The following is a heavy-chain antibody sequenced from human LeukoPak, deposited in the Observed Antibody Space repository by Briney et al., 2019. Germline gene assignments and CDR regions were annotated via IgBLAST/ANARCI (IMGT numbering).Heavy chain of an antibody. J-gene: IGHJ4*02. CDR1: GGSISSYY. D-gene: IGHD3-22*01. CDR3: ARDRSGYYDSSGYYHVFDY. Sequence: SETLSLTCTVSGGSISSYYWSWIRQPPGKGLEWIGYIYYSGSTSYNPSPKSRVTITVDTSKNQFSLKLSSVTAADTAVYYCARDRSGYYDSSGYYHVFDYWGQGTLVTVPS. V-gene: IGHV4-59*01. CDR2: IYYSGST.